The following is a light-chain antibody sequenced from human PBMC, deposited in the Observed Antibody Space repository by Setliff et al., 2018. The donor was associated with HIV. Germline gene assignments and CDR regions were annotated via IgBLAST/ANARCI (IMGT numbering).Light chain of an antibody. CDR3: NSYTTSGTRV. CDR2: EVT. J-gene: IGLJ1*01. V-gene: IGLV2-14*01. Sequence: QSALTQPAFVSGSPGQSIITSCTGTSSDVGGYNYVSWYQQHPGKAPKLIIYEVTNRPSGVSDRFSGSKSVNTASLTISGLQTEDEADYYCNSYTTSGTRVFGTGTKVTVL. CDR1: SSDVGGYNY.